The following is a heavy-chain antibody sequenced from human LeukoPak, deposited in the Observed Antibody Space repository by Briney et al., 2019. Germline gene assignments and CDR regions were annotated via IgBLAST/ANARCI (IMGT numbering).Heavy chain of an antibody. CDR1: GGSFSGYY. Sequence: KTSETLSLTCAAYGGSFSGYYWSWIRQPPGKGLEWIGEISHSGSTNYNPSLKSRVTISVDTSKNQFSLKLSSVTAADTAVYYCARDGRVYYYYGMDVWGQGTTVTVS. J-gene: IGHJ6*02. V-gene: IGHV4-34*01. CDR2: ISHSGST. CDR3: ARDGRVYYYYGMDV.